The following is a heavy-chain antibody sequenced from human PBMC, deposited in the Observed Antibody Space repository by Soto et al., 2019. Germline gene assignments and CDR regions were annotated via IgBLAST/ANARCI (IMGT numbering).Heavy chain of an antibody. CDR3: AKERVAAYYYGMDV. J-gene: IGHJ6*02. V-gene: IGHV3-30*18. CDR1: GFTFSSYG. D-gene: IGHD6-13*01. Sequence: QVQLVESGGGVVQPGRSLRLSCAASGFTFSSYGMHWVRQAPGKGLEWVAGISYDGSNKYYADSVKGRFTISRDNSKNTLYLQMNSLRAEDTAVYYCAKERVAAYYYGMDVWGQGTTVTVSS. CDR2: ISYDGSNK.